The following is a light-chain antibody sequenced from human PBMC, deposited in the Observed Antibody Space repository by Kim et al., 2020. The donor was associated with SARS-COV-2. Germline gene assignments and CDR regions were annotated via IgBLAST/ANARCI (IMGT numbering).Light chain of an antibody. J-gene: IGLJ1*01. V-gene: IGLV3-21*04. CDR3: QVWHTSSDPFV. Sequence: GKTATITWGTEDPGSKSVHWYQQKPGTAPALVIYNNYVRPSGIPERFSGSNSGNTATLTISRVEAGDEADYYCQVWHTSSDPFVFGTGTKVTVL. CDR2: NNY. CDR1: DPGSKS.